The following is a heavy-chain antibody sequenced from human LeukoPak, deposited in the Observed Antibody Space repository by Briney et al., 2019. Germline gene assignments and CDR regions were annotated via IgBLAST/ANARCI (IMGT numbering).Heavy chain of an antibody. Sequence: KPSETLSLTCDVSGGSCDDYYCSWIRQPPGKGLEWIGEIHPHGIFYYNSSLVSRVTISIDASKSQFSLRLTSVTAADTGFYYRARGRDRSKAGDLWGQGSLVTVSS. CDR1: GGSCDDYY. V-gene: IGHV4-34*01. CDR3: ARGRDRSKAGDL. J-gene: IGHJ5*02. CDR2: IHPHGIF.